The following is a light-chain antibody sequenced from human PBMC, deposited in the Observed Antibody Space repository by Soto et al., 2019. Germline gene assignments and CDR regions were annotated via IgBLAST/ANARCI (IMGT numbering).Light chain of an antibody. J-gene: IGKJ1*01. Sequence: DIQMTQSPSTLSASVGDRVTSTCRASQSISSCLAWYQQKPGKAPKLLIYDASSLESGVPSRFSGSRSGTEFTLTISSLQPDDFATYYCQQSYSSSEAFGQGTKVDIK. CDR2: DAS. V-gene: IGKV1-5*01. CDR1: QSISSC. CDR3: QQSYSSSEA.